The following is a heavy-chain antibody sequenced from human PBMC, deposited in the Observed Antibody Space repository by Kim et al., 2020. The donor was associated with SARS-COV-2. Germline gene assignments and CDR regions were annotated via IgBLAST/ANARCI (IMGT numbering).Heavy chain of an antibody. J-gene: IGHJ6*03. CDR3: ARENSITIFGVVISFDYIDV. D-gene: IGHD3-3*01. CDR2: INTNTGNP. V-gene: IGHV7-4-1*02. CDR1: GYTFTSYA. Sequence: ASVKVSCKASGYTFTSYAMNWVRQAPGQGLEWMGWINTNTGNPTYAQGFTGRFVFSLDTSVSTAYLQISSLKAEDTAVYYCARENSITIFGVVISFDYIDVWGKGNTVTVSS.